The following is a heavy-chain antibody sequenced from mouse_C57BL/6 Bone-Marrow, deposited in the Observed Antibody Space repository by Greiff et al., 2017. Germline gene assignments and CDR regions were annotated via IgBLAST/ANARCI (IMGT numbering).Heavy chain of an antibody. CDR2: IDPENGDT. Sequence: VQLQQSGAELVRPGASVKLSCTASGFNIKDDYMHWVKQRPEQGLAWIGWIDPENGDTEYASKFQGKATITADTSSNTAYLQLSSLTSEDTAVYYCTTVVFYGSSFPFAYWGQGTLVTVSA. J-gene: IGHJ3*01. D-gene: IGHD1-1*01. CDR1: GFNIKDDY. CDR3: TTVVFYGSSFPFAY. V-gene: IGHV14-4*01.